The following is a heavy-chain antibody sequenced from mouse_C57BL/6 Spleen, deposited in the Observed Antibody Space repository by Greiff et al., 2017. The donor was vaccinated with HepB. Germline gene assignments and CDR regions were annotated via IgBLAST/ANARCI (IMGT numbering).Heavy chain of an antibody. J-gene: IGHJ4*01. CDR1: GYTFTSYW. CDR2: IDPSDSYT. Sequence: VQLKQPGAELVMPGASVKLSCKASGYTFTSYWMHWVKQRPGQGLEWIGEIDPSDSYTNYNQKFKGKSTLTVDKSSSTAYMQLSSLTSEDSAVYYCARNPYYYGSSYEAMDYWGQGTSVTVSS. CDR3: ARNPYYYGSSYEAMDY. D-gene: IGHD1-1*01. V-gene: IGHV1-69*01.